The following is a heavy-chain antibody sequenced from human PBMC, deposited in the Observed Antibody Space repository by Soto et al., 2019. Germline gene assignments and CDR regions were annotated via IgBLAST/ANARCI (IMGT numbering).Heavy chain of an antibody. V-gene: IGHV4-39*01. D-gene: IGHD2-15*01. CDR2: IFYSGRT. CDR3: ARQGGHFDN. J-gene: IGHJ4*02. CDR1: GGSVSGSTYY. Sequence: KPSETLSLTCTVSGGSVSGSTYYWGWVRQPPGKGLEWIGSIFYSGRTYHNPSLKSRVTIYVDTSKNQFSLKLNSVTAADTAVYYCARQGGHFDNWGQGTLVTVSS.